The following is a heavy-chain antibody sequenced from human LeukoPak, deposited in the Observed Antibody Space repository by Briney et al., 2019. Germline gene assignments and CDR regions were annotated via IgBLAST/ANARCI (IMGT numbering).Heavy chain of an antibody. V-gene: IGHV3-30*02. CDR2: IQYNGTTK. D-gene: IGHD5-18*01. CDR1: GFIFNNYG. Sequence: GGSLRLSCAASGFIFNNYGMHWVRQAPGKGLEWVAFIQYNGTTKDYADSVKGRFTISRDNSKNTVSLQMNSLRAEDTALYYCVKDIRRGYNFGYDQFAYWGQGTLVTVSS. J-gene: IGHJ4*02. CDR3: VKDIRRGYNFGYDQFAY.